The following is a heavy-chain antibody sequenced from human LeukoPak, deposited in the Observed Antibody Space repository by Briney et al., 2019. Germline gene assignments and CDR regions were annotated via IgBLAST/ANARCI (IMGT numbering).Heavy chain of an antibody. CDR2: INPSGGSI. CDR1: GYXFTSYY. V-gene: IGHV1-46*01. CDR3: ARGENTWRNWLDP. D-gene: IGHD2/OR15-2a*01. Sequence: ASVKVSCKASGYXFTSYYIHWVRQAPGQGLEWMGIINPSGGSISYAQKFQGRVTMTRDTSTSTVYMEMSSLRSDDTAVYYCARGENTWRNWLDPWGLGTLVTVSS. J-gene: IGHJ5*02.